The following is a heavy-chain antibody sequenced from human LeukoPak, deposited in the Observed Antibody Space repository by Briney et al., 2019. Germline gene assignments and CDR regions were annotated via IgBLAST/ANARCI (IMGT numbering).Heavy chain of an antibody. CDR1: LFTFRDYY. CDR2: ISTSSTYE. V-gene: IGHV3-11*06. CDR3: AKCEVPGIEVAKGAFDI. D-gene: IGHD6-19*01. J-gene: IGHJ3*02. Sequence: VGSLRLSCAPSLFTFRDYYISSIRESPGKGLESFSYISTSSTYEKYTESVNARFSISRDNAKNSLYLQMNSLRDEDTAVYYCAKCEVPGIEVAKGAFDIWGQGTMVTVSS.